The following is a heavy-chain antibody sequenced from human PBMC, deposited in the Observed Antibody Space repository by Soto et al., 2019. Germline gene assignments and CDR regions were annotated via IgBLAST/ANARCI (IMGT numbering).Heavy chain of an antibody. J-gene: IGHJ6*02. D-gene: IGHD2-15*01. CDR2: TYPGDSDT. CDR1: GYSFTSYW. Sequence: GESLKISCKGSGYSFTSYWIGWVRQMPGKGLEWMGITYPGDSDTRYSPSFQGQVTISADKSISTAYLQWSSLKASDTAMYYCARVVVAATGYYYGMDVWGQGTTVTVSS. CDR3: ARVVVAATGYYYGMDV. V-gene: IGHV5-51*01.